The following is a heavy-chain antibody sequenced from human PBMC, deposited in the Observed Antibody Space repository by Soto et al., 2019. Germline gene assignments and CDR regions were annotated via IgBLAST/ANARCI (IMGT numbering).Heavy chain of an antibody. Sequence: EVQLVESGGGLVQPGRSLRLSCGASGFTFDEYAMHWVRQAPGKGLEWVSGISWNSGTIGYAVSVKGRFTISRDNAKRSLYLQMSGLRAEDTALYYCTKSTGGTANGMDVWGQGTTVTVSS. V-gene: IGHV3-9*01. D-gene: IGHD2-8*02. CDR1: GFTFDEYA. CDR3: TKSTGGTANGMDV. J-gene: IGHJ6*02. CDR2: ISWNSGTI.